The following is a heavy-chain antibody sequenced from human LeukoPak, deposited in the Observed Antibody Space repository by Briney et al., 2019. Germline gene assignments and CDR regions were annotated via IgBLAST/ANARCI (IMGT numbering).Heavy chain of an antibody. Sequence: GGSLRLSCAAFGFSFDRQTKSWVRQAPGKWLEWVAKMKEDGSDVYYGDSGRDRFTVSRDNAKDSLFLQMNSLRADGTAVYYFAEGGAVSGRFESWGQGTQVTVSS. CDR2: MKEDGSDV. CDR1: GFSFDRQT. D-gene: IGHD3-3*01. CDR3: AEGGAVSGRFES. J-gene: IGHJ5*01. V-gene: IGHV3-7*01.